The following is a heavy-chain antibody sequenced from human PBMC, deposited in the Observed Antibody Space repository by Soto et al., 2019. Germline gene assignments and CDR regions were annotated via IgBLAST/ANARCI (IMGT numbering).Heavy chain of an antibody. Sequence: QVQLVESGGGVVQPGRSLRLSCAASGFTFSSYGMHWVRQAPGKGLEWVAVISYDGNNKYYADSVKGRFTISRDNFKNTLYLQMDSLRAEDTGMYYCAKDHLGTTVTTPSYWGQGTLVTVSS. CDR3: AKDHLGTTVTTPSY. CDR2: ISYDGNNK. D-gene: IGHD4-17*01. CDR1: GFTFSSYG. V-gene: IGHV3-30*18. J-gene: IGHJ4*02.